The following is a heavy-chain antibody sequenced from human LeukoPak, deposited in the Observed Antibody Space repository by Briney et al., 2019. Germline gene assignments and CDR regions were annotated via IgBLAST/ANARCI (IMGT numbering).Heavy chain of an antibody. V-gene: IGHV3-48*02. Sequence: PGRSLRLSCTASGFTFGDYAMSWVRQAPGKGLEWVSYITRSSTTIFYADSVKGRFTISRDNAKNSLYLQMNSLRDEDTAVYYCARSGDYYDTLTGLQHWGQGTLVTVSS. CDR3: ARSGDYYDTLTGLQH. J-gene: IGHJ1*01. CDR1: GFTFGDYA. D-gene: IGHD3-9*01. CDR2: ITRSSTTI.